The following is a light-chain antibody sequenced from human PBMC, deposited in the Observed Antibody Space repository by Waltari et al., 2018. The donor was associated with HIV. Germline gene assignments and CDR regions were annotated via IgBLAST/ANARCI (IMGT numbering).Light chain of an antibody. CDR1: RSTIGAGYD. V-gene: IGLV1-40*01. CDR2: GNR. CDR3: QSYDSTLSGHVI. Sequence: QSVLTQPPSVSGAPGQRVTLSCTGSRSTIGAGYDVHWYQQLPGQTPKLLIYGNRHRPSGVPDRFSGSKSGTSASLAITGLQAEDEADYDCQSYDSTLSGHVIFSTGTKLTV. J-gene: IGLJ2*01.